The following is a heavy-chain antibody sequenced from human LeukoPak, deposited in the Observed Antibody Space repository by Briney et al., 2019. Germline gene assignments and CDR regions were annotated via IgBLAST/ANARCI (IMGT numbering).Heavy chain of an antibody. CDR1: GFTFDDYG. D-gene: IGHD2-2*01. CDR3: ARGEFSTSLLYYYYMDV. CDR2: INWNGGST. Sequence: GGSLRLSCAASGFTFDDYGMSWVRQAPGKGLVWVSGINWNGGSTGYADSVKGRFTISRDNAKNSLYLQMNSLRAEDTALYYCARGEFSTSLLYYYYMDVWGKGTTVTVSS. V-gene: IGHV3-20*04. J-gene: IGHJ6*03.